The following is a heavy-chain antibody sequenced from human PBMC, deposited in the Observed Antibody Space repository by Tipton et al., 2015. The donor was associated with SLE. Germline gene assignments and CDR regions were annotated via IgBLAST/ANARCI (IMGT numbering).Heavy chain of an antibody. CDR1: GGSISSGGYY. CDR2: IYYSGST. V-gene: IGHV4-31*03. Sequence: TLSLTCTVSGGSISSGGYYWSWIRQHPGKGLERIGYIYYSGSTYYNPSLKSRVTISVDTSKNQFSLKLSSVTAADTAVYYCATASSSQAYYFDYWGQGPLVTASS. J-gene: IGHJ4*02. D-gene: IGHD6-6*01. CDR3: ATASSSQAYYFDY.